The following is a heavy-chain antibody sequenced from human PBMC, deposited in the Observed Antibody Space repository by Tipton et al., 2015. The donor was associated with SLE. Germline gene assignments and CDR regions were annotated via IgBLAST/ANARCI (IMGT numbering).Heavy chain of an antibody. J-gene: IGHJ3*02. CDR2: IYHTGTT. D-gene: IGHD1-26*01. CDR1: GSSISIGYY. V-gene: IGHV4-38-2*02. Sequence: TLSLTCTVSGSSISIGYYWGWVRQPPGKGLAWIANIYHTGTTDSNPSLKSRVTLSIDTSKNQFSLKLNSVTAADTAVYYCARENGWEILRGNAFDIWGQGTMVTVSS. CDR3: ARENGWEILRGNAFDI.